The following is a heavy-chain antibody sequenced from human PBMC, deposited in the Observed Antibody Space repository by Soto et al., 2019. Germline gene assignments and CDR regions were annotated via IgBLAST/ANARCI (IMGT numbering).Heavy chain of an antibody. Sequence: XETLSLTFAVVGYSINTNNWLSWVRQTPGRGLEWIGEIHHNGDTTYTPSLKSRVTMSLDKSKYHFSLSLTSVTAADTAVYYCARTRQSCTTSRCHDVYFDFWGRGTLVTVSS. CDR3: ARTRQSCTTSRCHDVYFDF. D-gene: IGHD2-8*01. CDR1: GYSINTNNW. J-gene: IGHJ4*02. V-gene: IGHV4-4*02. CDR2: IHHNGDT.